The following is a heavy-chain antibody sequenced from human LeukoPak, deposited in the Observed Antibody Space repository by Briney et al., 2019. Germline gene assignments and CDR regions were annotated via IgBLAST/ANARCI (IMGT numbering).Heavy chain of an antibody. CDR3: ARARYDSSGYYSWFDY. J-gene: IGHJ4*02. CDR2: IDYSGST. CDR1: GSGPSISNYY. Sequence: SETLSLTCTVSGSGPSISNYYWSWIRQPPGKGLEWIGYIDYSGSTKYNPSLTGRVTISVDTSKKQFSLKLTSVTAADTAVYYCARARYDSSGYYSWFDYWGQGTLVTVSS. V-gene: IGHV4-59*01. D-gene: IGHD3-22*01.